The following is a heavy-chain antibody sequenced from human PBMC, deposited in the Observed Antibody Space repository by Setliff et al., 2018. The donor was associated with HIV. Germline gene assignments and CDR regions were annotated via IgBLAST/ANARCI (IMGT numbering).Heavy chain of an antibody. V-gene: IGHV1-69*13. CDR3: ARGVNFDY. CDR1: GYTISTYG. Sequence: SVKVSCKASGYTISTYGISWVRQAPGQGLEWMGWIIPPVGAAVYAQNFQGRVTITADESTSTAYMELRTLRSEDTAIYYCARGVNFDYWGQGTQVTVS. CDR2: IIPPVGAA. D-gene: IGHD3-3*01. J-gene: IGHJ4*02.